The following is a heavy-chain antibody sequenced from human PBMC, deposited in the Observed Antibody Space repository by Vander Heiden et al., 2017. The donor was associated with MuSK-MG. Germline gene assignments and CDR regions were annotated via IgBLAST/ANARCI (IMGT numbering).Heavy chain of an antibody. J-gene: IGHJ4*02. V-gene: IGHV3-11*01. CDR1: GFPFSDYY. CDR2: ISSSGSTI. CDR3: AKAGGHYDSSGYSFH. Sequence: QVQLVESGGGLVKPGGSLRLSCAASGFPFSDYYLSWIRQAQGKGLEWVSYISSSGSTIYYADSGKGRFTISRDNAKNSLYLQMNRLRAEDSAVYYCAKAGGHYDSSGYSFHWGQGTMVTVSS. D-gene: IGHD3-22*01.